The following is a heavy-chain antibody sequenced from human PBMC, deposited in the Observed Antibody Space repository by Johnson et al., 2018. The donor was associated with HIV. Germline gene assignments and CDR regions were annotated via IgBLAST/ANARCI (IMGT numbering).Heavy chain of an antibody. Sequence: VQLLESGGDLVKPGGSLRLSCAASGFIFSDYCMSWIRQAPGKGLEWVSYISSSGDTTYYADSVKGRFTISRDIAENSLYLQMNSLRAEDTAVYYCARDTYYYDSSGYLDAFDIWGQGTMVTVSS. J-gene: IGHJ3*02. CDR2: ISSSGDTT. V-gene: IGHV3-11*04. D-gene: IGHD3-22*01. CDR1: GFIFSDYC. CDR3: ARDTYYYDSSGYLDAFDI.